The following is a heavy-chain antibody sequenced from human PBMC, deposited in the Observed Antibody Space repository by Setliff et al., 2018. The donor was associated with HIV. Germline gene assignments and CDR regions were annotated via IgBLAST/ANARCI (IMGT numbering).Heavy chain of an antibody. CDR3: ARGLVRTNTLFGVVSIWLDP. CDR1: GGSISSLY. D-gene: IGHD3-3*01. CDR2: IYHSGRT. V-gene: IGHV4-59*11. Sequence: PSETLSLTCTVSGGSISSLYWTWIRQAPGKGLEWIGYIYHSGRTNYNPSLTGRFTISRDNAKKSLYLQMNSLRGEDTAVYYCARGLVRTNTLFGVVSIWLDPWGQGTLVTVS. J-gene: IGHJ5*02.